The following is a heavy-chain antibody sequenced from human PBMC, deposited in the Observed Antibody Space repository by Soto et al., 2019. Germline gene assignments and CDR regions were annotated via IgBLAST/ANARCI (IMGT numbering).Heavy chain of an antibody. Sequence: QAQLVESGGGAVQPGRSLRLSCAAPGFIFNIYGMHWVRQAPGKGLEWVAVISYDGRSKYYADSVKGRFTVSRDNSNDTVYLQLNSLRAEDTAVYYCAKDTFAYCSGGSCLYYYGMVVWGQGTTVTVSS. CDR1: GFIFNIYG. D-gene: IGHD2-15*01. J-gene: IGHJ6*02. V-gene: IGHV3-30*18. CDR2: ISYDGRSK. CDR3: AKDTFAYCSGGSCLYYYGMVV.